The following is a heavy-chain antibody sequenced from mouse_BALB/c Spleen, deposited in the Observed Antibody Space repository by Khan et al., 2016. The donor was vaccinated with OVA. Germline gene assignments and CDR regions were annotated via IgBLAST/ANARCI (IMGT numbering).Heavy chain of an antibody. CDR1: GFTFTTAG. CDR2: INIYSGVP. CDR3: ARGGADYYRNDEGAMEY. J-gene: IGHJ4*01. D-gene: IGHD2-14*01. Sequence: QIQLVQSGPELMTPAETVCISCTASGFTFTTAGIQWVQKMPGKGLKWIGLINIYSGVPNYAEAFKGRFAISLEISVNTAFLLITNLTNEDAATYCYARGGADYYRNDEGAMEYWGQGTSVTVSS. V-gene: IGHV9-4*02.